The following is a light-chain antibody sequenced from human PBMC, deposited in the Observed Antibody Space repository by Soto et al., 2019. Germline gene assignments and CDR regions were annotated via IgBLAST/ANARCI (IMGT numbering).Light chain of an antibody. Sequence: PGAMVTLSCRASQSVSSSYLTWYQQKPGQAPRRLIYGASSRATGIPDRFSGSGSGTDFTLTISRLEPEDFAVYYCQQYNSLPLTFGGGTKVDIK. V-gene: IGKV3-20*01. J-gene: IGKJ4*01. CDR1: QSVSSSY. CDR2: GAS. CDR3: QQYNSLPLT.